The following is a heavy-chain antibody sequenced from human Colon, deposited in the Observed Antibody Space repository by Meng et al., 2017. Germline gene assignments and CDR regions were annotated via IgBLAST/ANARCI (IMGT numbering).Heavy chain of an antibody. CDR3: AREDGGYFSSCAFAI. D-gene: IGHD2-21*01. CDR2: ISSSGSTT. CDR1: GFTFSSFE. J-gene: IGHJ3*02. Sequence: GESLKISCAASGFTFSSFEMNWVRQAPGKGLEWVSDISSSGSTTYYADSVKGRFTISRDNAKNSLYLQMNSLRAEDTAVYYCAREDGGYFSSCAFAIWGQGTMVTVSS. V-gene: IGHV3-48*03.